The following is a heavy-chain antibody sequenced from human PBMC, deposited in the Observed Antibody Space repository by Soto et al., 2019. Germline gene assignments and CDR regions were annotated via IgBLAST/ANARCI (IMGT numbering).Heavy chain of an antibody. Sequence: QLQLQESGSGLVKPSQTLSLTCAVSGGSISSGGYSWSWIRQPPGKGLEWIGYIYHSGSTYYNPSLKSRVTISVDRSKNQFSLKLSSVTAADTAVYYCARDLSRAHMHGGSGGMDVWGQGTTVTVSS. J-gene: IGHJ6*02. D-gene: IGHD2-2*01. CDR3: ARDLSRAHMHGGSGGMDV. CDR2: IYHSGST. CDR1: GGSISSGGYS. V-gene: IGHV4-30-2*01.